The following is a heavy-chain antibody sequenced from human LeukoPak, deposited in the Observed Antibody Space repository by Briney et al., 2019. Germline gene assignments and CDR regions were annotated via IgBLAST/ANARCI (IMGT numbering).Heavy chain of an antibody. CDR2: IYYSGST. CDR3: ARGCTYYGSGSYYKNWFDP. J-gene: IGHJ5*02. Sequence: PSETLSLTCTVSGGSISTSSYYWGWIRQPPGKGLEWIGSIYYSGSTYYNPSLKSRVTISVDTSKNQFSLKLSSVTAADTAVYYCARGCTYYGSGSYYKNWFDPWGQGTLVTVSS. V-gene: IGHV4-39*07. D-gene: IGHD3-10*01. CDR1: GGSISTSSYY.